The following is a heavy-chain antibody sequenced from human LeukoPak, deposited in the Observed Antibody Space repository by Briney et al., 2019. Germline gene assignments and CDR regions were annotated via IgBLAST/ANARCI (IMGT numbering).Heavy chain of an antibody. CDR2: IKSKADGETT. CDR1: GFTFSNAW. CDR3: TTPPGYYNTSPLDY. V-gene: IGHV3-15*01. Sequence: KTGGSLRPSCAASGFTFSNAWMTWGGQAAGQGLAWVRHIKSKADGETTDYAAPVKDRFTISRDDSENTVYLQMNSLKTEDTAVYYCTTPPGYYNTSPLDYWGQGTLVTVSS. J-gene: IGHJ4*02. D-gene: IGHD3-22*01.